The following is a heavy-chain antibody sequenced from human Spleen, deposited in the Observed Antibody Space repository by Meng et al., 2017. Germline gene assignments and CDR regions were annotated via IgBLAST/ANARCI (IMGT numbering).Heavy chain of an antibody. Sequence: ASVKVSCKASGYTFTSYDINWVRQATGQGLEWMGWMNPNSGNTGYAQKFQGRVTMTRNTSISTAYMELSSLRSEDTAVYYCARDVTREIVVVINAFDIWGQGTLVTVSS. D-gene: IGHD3-22*01. CDR1: GYTFTSYD. CDR2: MNPNSGNT. J-gene: IGHJ3*02. V-gene: IGHV1-8*02. CDR3: ARDVTREIVVVINAFDI.